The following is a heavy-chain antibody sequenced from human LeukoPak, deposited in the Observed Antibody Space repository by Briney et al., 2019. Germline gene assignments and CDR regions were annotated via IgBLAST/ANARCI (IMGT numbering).Heavy chain of an antibody. V-gene: IGHV4-4*02. CDR3: AGNSGYESDY. CDR2: IYHSGST. D-gene: IGHD5-12*01. J-gene: IGHJ4*02. CDR1: GGSISSSNW. Sequence: PSGTLSLTCAVSGGSISSSNWWSWVRQPPGKGLEWIGEIYHSGSTYYNPSLKSRVTISVDTSKNQFSLKLSSVTAADTAVYYCAGNSGYESDYWGQGTLVTVSS.